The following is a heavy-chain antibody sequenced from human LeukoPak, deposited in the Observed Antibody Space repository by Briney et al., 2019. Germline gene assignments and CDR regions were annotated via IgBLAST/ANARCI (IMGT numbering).Heavy chain of an antibody. D-gene: IGHD3-16*01. CDR2: LPPDELDI. V-gene: IGHV3-74*01. CDR3: ARDLYADYVWGSFDY. Sequence: GGSLRLSCAASGFTFTNHWMHWVRQAPGMGLVWVSRLPPDELDIIYADSVKGRLTVSRDNSKHTVYLQINNLRAEDTAVYYCARDLYADYVWGSFDYWGQGTLVTVSS. J-gene: IGHJ4*02. CDR1: GFTFTNHW.